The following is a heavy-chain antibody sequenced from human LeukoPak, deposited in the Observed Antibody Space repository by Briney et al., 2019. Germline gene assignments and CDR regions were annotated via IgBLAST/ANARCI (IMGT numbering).Heavy chain of an antibody. J-gene: IGHJ4*02. CDR2: ISGSGGGT. Sequence: GGSLRLSCAASGFTFRGYAMSWVRQAPGKGLEWVSTISGSGGGTYYADSVKGRFTISRDNSKNTLYLQMNSLRAEDTAVYYCAKTMGAIDHDYWGQGTLVTVSS. CDR1: GFTFRGYA. V-gene: IGHV3-23*01. D-gene: IGHD1-26*01. CDR3: AKTMGAIDHDY.